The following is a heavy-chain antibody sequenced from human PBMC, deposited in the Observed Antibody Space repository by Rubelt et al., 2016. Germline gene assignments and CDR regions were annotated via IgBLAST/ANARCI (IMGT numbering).Heavy chain of an antibody. CDR2: INHSGST. J-gene: IGHJ4*02. V-gene: IGHV4-34*01. Sequence: QVQLQQWGAGLLQPSETLSLTCAVYGGSFSGYYWSWIRQPPGKGLEWIGEINHSGSTNYNPSPKGRVTISVDTSKNQFSLKLSSVTAADTAVYYCARGEGYYDSSGYFDYWGQGTLVTVSS. D-gene: IGHD3-22*01. CDR1: GGSFSGYY. CDR3: ARGEGYYDSSGYFDY.